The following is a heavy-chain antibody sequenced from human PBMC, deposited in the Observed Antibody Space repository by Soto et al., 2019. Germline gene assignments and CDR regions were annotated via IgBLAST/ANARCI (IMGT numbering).Heavy chain of an antibody. V-gene: IGHV3-21*01. Sequence: GGSLRLSCAASKFTFSSYSMDWVRQAPGKGLEWVSSISSSSTYIYYADSVKGRFTISRDNAKNSLHLQMNSLRAEDTAVYYCARGSPSSSRSWPQIDYWGQGTLVTVSS. CDR2: ISSSSTYI. D-gene: IGHD6-13*01. J-gene: IGHJ4*02. CDR3: ARGSPSSSRSWPQIDY. CDR1: KFTFSSYS.